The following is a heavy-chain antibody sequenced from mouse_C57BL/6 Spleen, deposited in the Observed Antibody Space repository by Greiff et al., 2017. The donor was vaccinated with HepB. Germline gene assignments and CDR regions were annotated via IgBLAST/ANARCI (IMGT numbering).Heavy chain of an antibody. CDR1: GFTFSDYG. J-gene: IGHJ4*01. CDR2: ISSGSSTI. CDR3: VRPDYYGSSYDYAMDY. V-gene: IGHV5-17*01. D-gene: IGHD1-1*01. Sequence: EVKVVESGGGLVKPGGSLKLSCAASGFTFSDYGMHWVRQAPEKGLEWVAYISSGSSTIYYADTVKGRFTISRDNAKNTLFLQMTSLRSEDTAMYYCVRPDYYGSSYDYAMDYWGQGTSVTVSS.